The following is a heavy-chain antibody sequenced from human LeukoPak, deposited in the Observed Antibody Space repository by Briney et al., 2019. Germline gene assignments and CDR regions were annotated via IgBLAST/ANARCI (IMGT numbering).Heavy chain of an antibody. Sequence: PSETLSLTCAVHGGSFSGYYWSWIRQPPGKGLEWIGEINHSGSTNYNPSLKSRVTISVDTSKIQFSLKLSSVTAADTAVYYCARRHQLLWYFQHWGQGTLVTVSS. CDR2: INHSGST. J-gene: IGHJ1*01. V-gene: IGHV4-34*01. CDR3: ARRHQLLWYFQH. D-gene: IGHD2-2*01. CDR1: GGSFSGYY.